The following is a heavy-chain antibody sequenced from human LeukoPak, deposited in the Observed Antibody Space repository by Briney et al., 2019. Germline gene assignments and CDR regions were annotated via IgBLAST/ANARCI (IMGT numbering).Heavy chain of an antibody. CDR3: ARDAGNSGYYIFDF. CDR1: GFTLRIYW. CDR2: IKQDGNEK. J-gene: IGHJ4*02. D-gene: IGHD5-12*01. V-gene: IGHV3-7*04. Sequence: AGSLRHSCAPPGFTLRIYWVTWVRQAPGKGLEWVANIKQDGNEKKYVYSVDGRFTISRANAKTSLYLQMNIMRVENAAVYYCARDAGNSGYYIFDFWGQGTLVTVSS.